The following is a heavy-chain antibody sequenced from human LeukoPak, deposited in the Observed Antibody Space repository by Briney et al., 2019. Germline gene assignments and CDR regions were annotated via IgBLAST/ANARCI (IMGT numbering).Heavy chain of an antibody. V-gene: IGHV5-51*01. CDR3: ARIEGSTFDY. CDR1: GYTFTNYW. Sequence: GESLQISCKGSGYTFTNYWIGWVRQMPGEGLEWMGIIYPGDSERKYNPSLQGQVTISADKSISTVYLQWSSLKASDTAIYYCARIEGSTFDYWGHGTLVTVSS. CDR2: IYPGDSER. J-gene: IGHJ4*01.